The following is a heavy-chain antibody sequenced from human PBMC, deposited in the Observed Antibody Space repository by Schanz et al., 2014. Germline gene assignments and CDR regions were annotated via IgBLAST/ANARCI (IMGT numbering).Heavy chain of an antibody. Sequence: QVQLQESGPGLVKPSQTLSLTCAVSGDSISGGGYSWSWIRQAPGGGLEWIGYIYYSGSTYYNPSLKSRVPISVDTSKNQFSLKLSSVTAADTAVYYCATDHIAAAGSQYFYYYGMGVWGQGTTVTVSS. J-gene: IGHJ6*02. CDR1: GDSISGGGYS. V-gene: IGHV4-30-4*07. CDR2: IYYSGST. D-gene: IGHD6-13*01. CDR3: ATDHIAAAGSQYFYYYGMGV.